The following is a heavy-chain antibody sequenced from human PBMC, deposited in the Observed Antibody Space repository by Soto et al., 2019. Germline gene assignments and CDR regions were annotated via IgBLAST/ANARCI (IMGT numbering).Heavy chain of an antibody. V-gene: IGHV4-39*01. CDR2: IYYSGST. J-gene: IGHJ5*02. CDR1: GGSISSSSYY. Sequence: SETLSLTCTVSGGSISSSSYYWGWIRQPPGKGLEWIGSIYYSGSTYYNPSLKSRVTISVDTSKNQFSLKLSSVTAADTAVYYCARGQQWLVFFRYVWFDPWGQGTLVTVSS. D-gene: IGHD6-19*01. CDR3: ARGQQWLVFFRYVWFDP.